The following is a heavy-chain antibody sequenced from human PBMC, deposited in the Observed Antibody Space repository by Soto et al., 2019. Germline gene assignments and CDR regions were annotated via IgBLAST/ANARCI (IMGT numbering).Heavy chain of an antibody. V-gene: IGHV4-30-2*01. CDR2: IYHSGST. CDR3: ARGGRDFWSGVHFDY. J-gene: IGHJ4*02. CDR1: GGSISSGGYS. D-gene: IGHD3-3*01. Sequence: PSETLSLTCAVSGGSISSGGYSWSWIRQPPGKGLEWIGYIYHSGSTYYNPSLKSRVTISVDRSKNRFSLKLSSVTAADTAVYYCARGGRDFWSGVHFDYWGQGTLVTVSS.